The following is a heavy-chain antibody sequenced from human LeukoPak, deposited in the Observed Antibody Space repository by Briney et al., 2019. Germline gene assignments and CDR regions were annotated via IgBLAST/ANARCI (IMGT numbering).Heavy chain of an antibody. CDR2: IIPIFGTA. V-gene: IGHV1-69*06. CDR1: GGTFSSYA. D-gene: IGHD2-2*01. CDR3: ARTWGPSYCSSTSCPPYGMDV. J-gene: IGHJ6*04. Sequence: SVKVSCKAPGGTFSSYAISWVRQAPGQGLEWMGGIIPIFGTANYAQKFQGRVTITADKSTSTAYMELSSLRSEDTAVYYCARTWGPSYCSSTSCPPYGMDVWGKGTTVTVSS.